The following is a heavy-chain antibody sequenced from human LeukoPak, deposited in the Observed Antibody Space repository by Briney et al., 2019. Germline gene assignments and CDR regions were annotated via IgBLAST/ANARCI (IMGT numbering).Heavy chain of an antibody. D-gene: IGHD4-11*01. Sequence: GGSLRLSCAASRFTFSSYAMSWVRQAPGKGLEWVSAISASRGSTYYADSVKGRFTISRDNSKNTLYLQVSSLRAEDTALYYCAKNGAAPTVYYFDYWGQGTLVTVSS. J-gene: IGHJ4*02. V-gene: IGHV3-23*01. CDR2: ISASRGST. CDR1: RFTFSSYA. CDR3: AKNGAAPTVYYFDY.